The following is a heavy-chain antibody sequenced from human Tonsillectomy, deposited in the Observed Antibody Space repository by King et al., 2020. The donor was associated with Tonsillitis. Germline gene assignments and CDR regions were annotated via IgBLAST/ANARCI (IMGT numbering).Heavy chain of an antibody. Sequence: LQLQESGPGLVKPSETLSLTCTVSGGSISSSSYYWGWIRQPPGKGLEWIGSIYYSGSTYYNPSLKSRFTISVDTSKNQFSLKLSSVTAADTAVYYCARHGGYSSSWYAPGDYYYYYYMDVWGKGTTVTVSS. CDR1: GGSISSSSYY. D-gene: IGHD6-13*01. J-gene: IGHJ6*03. CDR2: IYYSGST. CDR3: ARHGGYSSSWYAPGDYYYYYYMDV. V-gene: IGHV4-39*01.